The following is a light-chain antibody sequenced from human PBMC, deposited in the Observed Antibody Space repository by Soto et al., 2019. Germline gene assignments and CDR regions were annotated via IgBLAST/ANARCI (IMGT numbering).Light chain of an antibody. J-gene: IGKJ1*01. CDR1: QSISSF. CDR2: DAS. CDR3: QQRSNWPWT. Sequence: EIVLTQSPATLSLFQGERATLFCRASQSISSFLAWYQQTPGQAPRLLIYDASNRATDIPARFSGSGSGSDFTLTISSLEPEDFALYYCQQRSNWPWTFGQGTKVDI. V-gene: IGKV3-11*01.